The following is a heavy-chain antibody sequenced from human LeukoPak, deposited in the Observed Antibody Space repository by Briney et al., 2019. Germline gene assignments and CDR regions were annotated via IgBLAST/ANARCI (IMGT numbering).Heavy chain of an antibody. CDR1: GFTFSSYW. V-gene: IGHV3-7*01. Sequence: GGSLRLSCAASGFTFSSYWMSWVRQAPGKGLEWVANIKQDGSEKYYVDSVKGRFTISRDNAKNSLYLQMNRLRAEDTAVYYCATYMIVVVIGYFDYWGQGTLVTVSS. CDR2: IKQDGSEK. D-gene: IGHD3-22*01. CDR3: ATYMIVVVIGYFDY. J-gene: IGHJ4*02.